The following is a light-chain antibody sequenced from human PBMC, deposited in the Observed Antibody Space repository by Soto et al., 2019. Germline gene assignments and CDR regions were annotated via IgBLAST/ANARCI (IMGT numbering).Light chain of an antibody. CDR1: QSVSRD. CDR2: DAS. CDR3: QQRSNWPTYT. V-gene: IGKV3-11*01. J-gene: IGKJ2*01. Sequence: EIVLTQSPANLSLSPGERATLSCRASQSVSRDLAWYQQKPGQAPRLLIYDASNRATGIPARFSGSGSGTDFTLTISSLEPEDFAVYYCQQRSNWPTYTFGQGTKLEIK.